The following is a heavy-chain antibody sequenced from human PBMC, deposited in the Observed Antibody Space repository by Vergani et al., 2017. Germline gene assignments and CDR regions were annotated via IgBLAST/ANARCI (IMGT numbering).Heavy chain of an antibody. CDR1: GGSISSSSYY. D-gene: IGHD2-21*01. CDR3: ARPGQPRDILWSGY. CDR2: IYYSGST. J-gene: IGHJ4*02. Sequence: QLQLQESGPGLVKPSETLSLTCTVSGGSISSSSYYWGWIRQPPGKGLEWIGSIYYSGSTYYNPSLKSRVTISVDTSKNQFSLKLSSVTAADTAVYYCARPGQPRDILWSGYWGQGTLVTVSS. V-gene: IGHV4-39*01.